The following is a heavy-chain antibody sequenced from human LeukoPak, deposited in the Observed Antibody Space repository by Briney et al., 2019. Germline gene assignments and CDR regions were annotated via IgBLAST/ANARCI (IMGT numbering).Heavy chain of an antibody. CDR2: IIPIFGTA. CDR1: GGTFSSYA. D-gene: IGHD3-22*01. Sequence: SVKVSCKASGGTFSSYAISWVRQAPGQGLEWMGGIIPIFGTANYAQKFQGRVTITTDESTSTAYTELSSLRSEDTAVYYCATRSEDYYDSSGYYIFDYWGQGTLVTVSS. J-gene: IGHJ4*02. V-gene: IGHV1-69*05. CDR3: ATRSEDYYDSSGYYIFDY.